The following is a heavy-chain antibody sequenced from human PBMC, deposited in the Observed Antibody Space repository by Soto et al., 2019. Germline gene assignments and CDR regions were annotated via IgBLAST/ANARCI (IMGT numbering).Heavy chain of an antibody. D-gene: IGHD2-8*01. V-gene: IGHV4-30-4*01. CDR2: IYYSGST. Sequence: PSETLSLTCTVSGGSISSGDYYWSWIRQPPGKGLEWIGYIYYSGSTYYNPSLKSRVTISVDTSKNQFSLKLSSVTAADTAVYYCARGGYCTNGVCSRPVDYWGQGTLVTVSS. J-gene: IGHJ4*02. CDR3: ARGGYCTNGVCSRPVDY. CDR1: GGSISSGDYY.